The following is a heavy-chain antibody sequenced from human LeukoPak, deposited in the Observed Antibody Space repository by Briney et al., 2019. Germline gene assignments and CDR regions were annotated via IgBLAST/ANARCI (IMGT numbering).Heavy chain of an antibody. Sequence: SETLSLTCGVSGDAISSGSYWGWIRQPPGKGLEWIGIIYHSGSTYYNPSLKSRVTMSLDTSKSQFSLNLSSVTAADTAVYYCATSPAVYYYYYIDVWGKGTRVTVSS. CDR2: IYHSGST. CDR1: GDAISSGSY. J-gene: IGHJ6*03. CDR3: ATSPAVYYYYYIDV. V-gene: IGHV4-38-2*01.